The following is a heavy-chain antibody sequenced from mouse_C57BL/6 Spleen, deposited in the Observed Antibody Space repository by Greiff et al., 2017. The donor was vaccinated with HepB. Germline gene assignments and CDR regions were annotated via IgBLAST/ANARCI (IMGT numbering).Heavy chain of an antibody. CDR1: GYTFTSYG. CDR3: ARSYGSSHVYWYFDV. D-gene: IGHD1-1*01. CDR2: IYPRSGNT. Sequence: QVQLQQSGAELARPGASVKLSCKASGYTFTSYGISWVKQRTGQGLEWIGEIYPRSGNTYYNEKFKGKATLTADKSSSTAYMELRSLTSEDSAVYFCARSYGSSHVYWYFDVWGTGTTVTVSS. V-gene: IGHV1-81*01. J-gene: IGHJ1*03.